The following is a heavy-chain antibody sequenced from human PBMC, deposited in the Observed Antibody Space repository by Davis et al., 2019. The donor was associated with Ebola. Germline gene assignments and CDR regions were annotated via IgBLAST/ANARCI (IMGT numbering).Heavy chain of an antibody. J-gene: IGHJ6*03. CDR1: GYTFIDYY. CDR3: ARALSATYDYYMDV. CDR2: INPKSGVT. D-gene: IGHD2-15*01. Sequence: AASVKVSCKASGYTFIDYYIHWVRQAPGQGLEWMGWINPKSGVTKYGQQFQDWVTITRDTSITTAYVELSGLTSDDTAIYYCARALSATYDYYMDVWGKGSAVTVSS. V-gene: IGHV1-2*04.